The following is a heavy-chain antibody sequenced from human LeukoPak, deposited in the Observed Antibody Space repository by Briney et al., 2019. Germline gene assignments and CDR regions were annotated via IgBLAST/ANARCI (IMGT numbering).Heavy chain of an antibody. CDR3: ARANPKAVAGTKGDNWCDP. Sequence: SETLSLTCAVYGGSFSGYCWNWIRQPPGKGLEWIWEINHSGSPNYNPSLKSRVSISVDTSKTQFSLKLSSVTAADTCVYYCARANPKAVAGTKGDNWCDPWGQGTLVTVSS. D-gene: IGHD6-19*01. J-gene: IGHJ5*02. CDR1: GGSFSGYC. CDR2: INHSGSP. V-gene: IGHV4-34*01.